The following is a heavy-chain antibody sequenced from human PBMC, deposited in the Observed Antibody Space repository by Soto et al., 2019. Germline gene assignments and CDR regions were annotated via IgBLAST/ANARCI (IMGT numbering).Heavy chain of an antibody. J-gene: IGHJ4*02. Sequence: EVQLVESGGGLVQPGGSLRLSCVASGFTFSTDSMNWVRQAPGKGLEWVAHISTSGATRYYADSVKGRFTISRDNAKTSLYLQMDSLRNEDTAVSYCARFFGSGFDYWVQGTLVTVSS. V-gene: IGHV3-48*02. CDR1: GFTFSTDS. CDR2: ISTSGATR. D-gene: IGHD6-19*01. CDR3: ARFFGSGFDY.